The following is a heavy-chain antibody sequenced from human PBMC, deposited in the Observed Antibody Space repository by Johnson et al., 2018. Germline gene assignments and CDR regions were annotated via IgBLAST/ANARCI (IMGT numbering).Heavy chain of an antibody. CDR3: AKVGRDGYSYGYYYYYGMDV. Sequence: QVQLVQSGGGVVQPGRSLRLSCAASGFTFSSYGMHWVRQAPGKGLEWVAVISYDGSNKYYADSVKGRFTISRDNSKNTLYLQMNSRITEDTAVYYCAKVGRDGYSYGYYYYYGMDVWGKGTTVTVS. CDR2: ISYDGSNK. J-gene: IGHJ6*04. CDR1: GFTFSSYG. D-gene: IGHD5-24*01. V-gene: IGHV3-30*18.